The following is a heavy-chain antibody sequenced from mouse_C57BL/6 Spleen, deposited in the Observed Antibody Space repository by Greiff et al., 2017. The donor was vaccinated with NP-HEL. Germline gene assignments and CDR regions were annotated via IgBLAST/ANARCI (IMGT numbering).Heavy chain of an antibody. Sequence: QVQLQQSGAELVRPGASVKLSCKASGYTFTNYYINWVKQRPGQGLEWIASIYPGSGNTYYNEKFKGKATLTVEKSSSTAYMQLSSLTSEDSAVYFCAREGDYGDWYFDVWGTGTTVTVSS. J-gene: IGHJ1*03. V-gene: IGHV1-76*01. CDR1: GYTFTNYY. CDR2: IYPGSGNT. CDR3: AREGDYGDWYFDV. D-gene: IGHD2-4*01.